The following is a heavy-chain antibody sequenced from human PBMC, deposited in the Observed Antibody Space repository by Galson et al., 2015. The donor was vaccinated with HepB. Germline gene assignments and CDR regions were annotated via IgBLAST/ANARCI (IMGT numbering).Heavy chain of an antibody. D-gene: IGHD4-17*01. CDR3: ARGGYGDYSGRDYYYYGMDV. Sequence: PALVKPTQTLTLTCTFSGFSLSTSGMCVSWIRQPPGKALEWLALIDWDDDKYYSTSLKTRLTISKDTSKNQVVLTMTNMDPVDTATYYCARGGYGDYSGRDYYYYGMDVWGQGTTVTVSS. V-gene: IGHV2-70*01. CDR2: IDWDDDK. J-gene: IGHJ6*02. CDR1: GFSLSTSGMC.